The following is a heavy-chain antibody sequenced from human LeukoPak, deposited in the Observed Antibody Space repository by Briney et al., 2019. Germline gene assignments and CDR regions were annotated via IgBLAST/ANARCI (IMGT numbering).Heavy chain of an antibody. CDR2: ISWNSGSI. Sequence: GGSLRLSCAASGFTFDDYAMHWVRQAPGKGLEWVSGISWNSGSIGYADSVKGRFTISRDNSKNILYLQMNSLRPDDTAVYYCAKEMTKYSSTCFDYWGQGTLVTVSS. CDR3: AKEMTKYSSTCFDY. CDR1: GFTFDDYA. J-gene: IGHJ4*02. V-gene: IGHV3-9*01. D-gene: IGHD6-13*01.